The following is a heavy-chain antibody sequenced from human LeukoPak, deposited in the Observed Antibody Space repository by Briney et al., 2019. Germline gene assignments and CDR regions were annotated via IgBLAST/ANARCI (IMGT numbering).Heavy chain of an antibody. CDR1: GFTFDDYT. CDR3: AKPYYYDSSGSVGGYFDL. J-gene: IGHJ2*01. Sequence: GGSLRLSCAASGFTFDDYTMHWVRQAPGKGLEWVSLISWDGGSTYYADSVKGRFTISRDNSKNSLYLQMNSLRTEDTALYYCAKPYYYDSSGSVGGYFDLWGRGTLVTVSS. V-gene: IGHV3-43*01. CDR2: ISWDGGST. D-gene: IGHD3-22*01.